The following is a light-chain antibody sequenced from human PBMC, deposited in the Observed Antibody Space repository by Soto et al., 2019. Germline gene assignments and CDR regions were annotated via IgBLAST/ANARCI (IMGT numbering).Light chain of an antibody. J-gene: IGKJ1*01. Sequence: EKVMTQSPDTLSMSPGERATLSCRASQSVSSFLAWYQQKPGQAPRLLIYGASTRATGIPARFSGSGSGTEFTLTISSLQSEDFAVYYCQQYSNWPSWTFGQGTKVEVK. CDR2: GAS. V-gene: IGKV3-15*01. CDR3: QQYSNWPSWT. CDR1: QSVSSF.